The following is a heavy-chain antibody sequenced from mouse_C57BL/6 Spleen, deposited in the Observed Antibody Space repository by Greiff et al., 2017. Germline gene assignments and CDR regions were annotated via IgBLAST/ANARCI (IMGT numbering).Heavy chain of an antibody. Sequence: QVQLQQPGAELVKPGASVKMSCKASGYTFTSYWITWVKQRPGQGLEWIGDIYPGSGSTNYNEKFKSKATLTVDTSSSTAYMQLSSLTSEDSAVYYCAAYSYGSSYWYFDVWGTGTTVTVSS. J-gene: IGHJ1*03. CDR1: GYTFTSYW. D-gene: IGHD1-1*01. CDR3: AAYSYGSSYWYFDV. V-gene: IGHV1-55*01. CDR2: IYPGSGST.